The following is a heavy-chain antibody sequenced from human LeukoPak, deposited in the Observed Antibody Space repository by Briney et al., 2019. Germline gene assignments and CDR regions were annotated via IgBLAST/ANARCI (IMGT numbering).Heavy chain of an antibody. Sequence: PSDTLSLTCAVSGDSISSSTWWNWVRQPPGKGLEWIGVIYHSGSTNRNPSLKSRVTISVDKTKNQFSLKLSSVTAADTALYYCARGHNENNYKSAIDIWGQGTMVTVSS. J-gene: IGHJ3*02. V-gene: IGHV4-4*02. CDR1: GDSISSSTW. CDR3: ARGHNENNYKSAIDI. D-gene: IGHD1/OR15-1a*01. CDR2: IYHSGST.